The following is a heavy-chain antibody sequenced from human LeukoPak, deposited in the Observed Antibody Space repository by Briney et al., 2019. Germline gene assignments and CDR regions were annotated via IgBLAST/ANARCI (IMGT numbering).Heavy chain of an antibody. V-gene: IGHV1-18*01. D-gene: IGHD5-18*01. CDR3: ARDPYLAGYSYGLFDY. CDR2: ISAYNGNT. CDR1: GYTFTSYG. Sequence: ASVKVSCKASGYTFTSYGISWVRQAPGQGLEWMGWISAYNGNTNYAQKLPGRVTMTTDTSTSTAYMELRSLRSDDTAVYYCARDPYLAGYSYGLFDYWGQGTLVTVSS. J-gene: IGHJ4*02.